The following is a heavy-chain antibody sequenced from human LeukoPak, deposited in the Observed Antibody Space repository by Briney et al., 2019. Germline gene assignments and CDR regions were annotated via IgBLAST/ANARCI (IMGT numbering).Heavy chain of an antibody. CDR2: IYFSGST. CDR1: GGSISSSSYF. J-gene: IGHJ4*02. D-gene: IGHD3-3*01. V-gene: IGHV4-39*07. Sequence: SETLSLTCTVSGGSISSSSYFWGWIRQPPGNGLEWIGSIYFSGSTYYNASLKGRVSISVDTSKNQFSLKLSSVTAADTAVYYCARAILSGYPDSWGQGTLVIVFS. CDR3: ARAILSGYPDS.